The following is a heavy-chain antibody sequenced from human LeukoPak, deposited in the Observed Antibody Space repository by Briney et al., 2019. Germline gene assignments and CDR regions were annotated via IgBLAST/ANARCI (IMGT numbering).Heavy chain of an antibody. CDR3: ARDIVVVPAAIQPGAADY. CDR2: ISYDGSNK. Sequence: GRSLRLSCAASGFTFSSYAMHWVRQAPGKGLEWVAVISYDGSNKYYADSVKGRFTISRDNSKNTLYLQMNSQRAEDTAVYYCARDIVVVPAAIQPGAADYWGQGTLVTVSS. J-gene: IGHJ4*02. CDR1: GFTFSSYA. V-gene: IGHV3-30-3*01. D-gene: IGHD2-2*02.